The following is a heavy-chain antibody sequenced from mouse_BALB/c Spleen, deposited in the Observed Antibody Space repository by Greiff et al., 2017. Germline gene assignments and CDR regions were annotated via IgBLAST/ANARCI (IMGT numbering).Heavy chain of an antibody. CDR1: GFNIKDYY. CDR2: IDPENGDT. D-gene: IGHD1-1*01. J-gene: IGHJ3*01. Sequence: VQLKESGAELVRSGASVKLSCTASGFNIKDYYMHWVKQRPEQGLEWIGWIDPENGDTEYAPKFQGKATMTADTSSNTAYLQLSSLTSEDTAVYYCNAWGIYYYGSSSWFAYWGQGTLVTVSA. V-gene: IGHV14-4*02. CDR3: NAWGIYYYGSSSWFAY.